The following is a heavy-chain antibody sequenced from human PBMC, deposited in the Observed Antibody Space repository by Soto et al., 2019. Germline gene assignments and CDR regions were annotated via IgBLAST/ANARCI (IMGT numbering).Heavy chain of an antibody. D-gene: IGHD2-15*01. CDR3: ARVRYCSGGSCYSQQGIAVAPFDP. V-gene: IGHV1-2*02. Sequence: XSVKVSCKASGYSFTGYYMHWVRQAPGQGLEWMGWINPNSGGTNYAQKFQGRVTMTRDTSISTAYMELSRLRSDDTAVYYCARVRYCSGGSCYSQQGIAVAPFDPWGQGTLVTVSS. CDR1: GYSFTGYY. CDR2: INPNSGGT. J-gene: IGHJ5*02.